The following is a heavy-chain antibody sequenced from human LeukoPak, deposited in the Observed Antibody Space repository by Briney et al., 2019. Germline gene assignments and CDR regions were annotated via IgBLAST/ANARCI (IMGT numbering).Heavy chain of an antibody. Sequence: SETLSLTCTVSGGSINSYYWSWIRQPPGKGLEWIGYIYYSGSTNYNPSLKSRVTISVDTSKNQFSLKLSSVTAADTAVYYCGETRGKATVTTSLFDYWGQGTLVTVSS. CDR1: GGSINSYY. CDR2: IYYSGST. CDR3: GETRGKATVTTSLFDY. V-gene: IGHV4-59*01. J-gene: IGHJ4*02. D-gene: IGHD4-17*01.